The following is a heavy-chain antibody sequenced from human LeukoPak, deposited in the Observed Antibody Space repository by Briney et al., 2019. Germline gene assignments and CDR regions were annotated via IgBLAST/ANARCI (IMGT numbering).Heavy chain of an antibody. D-gene: IGHD1-14*01. CDR2: IYQSGST. J-gene: IGHJ4*02. CDR3: ARAPEYGLYYFDY. CDR1: GYSIRNGYN. Sequence: SETLSLTCTVSGYSIRNGYNWGWIRLSPGKGLEWLGSIYQSGSTYDNPSLKSRVSISVDTSKNQFSLKLTSVTAADTAVYYCARAPEYGLYYFDYWGQGTLVTVSS. V-gene: IGHV4-38-2*02.